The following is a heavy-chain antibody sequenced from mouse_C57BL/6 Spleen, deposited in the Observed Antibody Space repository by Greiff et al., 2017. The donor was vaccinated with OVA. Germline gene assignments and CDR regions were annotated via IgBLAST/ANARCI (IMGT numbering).Heavy chain of an antibody. CDR3: ASPHTTVVATDYAMGY. V-gene: IGHV1-80*01. CDR1: GYAFSSYW. CDR2: IYPGDGDT. Sequence: QVQLQQSGAELVKPGASVKISCKASGYAFSSYWMNWVKQRPGKGLEWIGQIYPGDGDTNYNGKFKGKATLTADKSSSTAYMQLSSLTSEDSAVYFCASPHTTVVATDYAMGYWGKGASVTVAS. D-gene: IGHD1-1*01. J-gene: IGHJ4*01.